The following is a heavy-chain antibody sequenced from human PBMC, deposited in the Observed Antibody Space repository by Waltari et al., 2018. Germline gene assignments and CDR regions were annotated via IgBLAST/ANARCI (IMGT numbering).Heavy chain of an antibody. Sequence: EVHLVESGGGLVQPGGSLGLSCAASGFTVSSDFMSWVRRAPGKGLEWVSGIQSDGTTYYADSVKGRFTVSRNTSKNTVYLQMNSLRDEDTAVYYCARHDYGGYWGQGTLVTVSS. CDR2: IQSDGTT. D-gene: IGHD4-17*01. CDR3: ARHDYGGY. CDR1: GFTVSSDF. J-gene: IGHJ4*02. V-gene: IGHV3-66*04.